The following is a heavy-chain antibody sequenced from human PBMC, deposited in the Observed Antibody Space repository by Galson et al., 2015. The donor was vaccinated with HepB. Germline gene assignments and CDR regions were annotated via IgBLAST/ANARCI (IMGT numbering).Heavy chain of an antibody. V-gene: IGHV5-51*03. D-gene: IGHD2-2*01. J-gene: IGHJ3*02. CDR2: IYPGDSDS. CDR3: ARREGSRRGAFDI. CDR1: GYSFTTYW. Sequence: QSGAEVKKPGESLRISCKGSGYSFTTYWIGWVRQMPGKGLEWMGIIYPGDSDSRYSPSFQGQVTISADKSSSTAYLQWSSLKASDTAMYYCARREGSRRGAFDIWGQGTMVTVSS.